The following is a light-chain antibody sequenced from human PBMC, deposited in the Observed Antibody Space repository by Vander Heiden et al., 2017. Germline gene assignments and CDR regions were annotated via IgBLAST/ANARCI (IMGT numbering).Light chain of an antibody. CDR1: SSDVGGYNY. CDR3: SSYAGSNIVV. Sequence: QSALTQPPPASGSPGQSVTISCTGTSSDVGGYNYVSGYQQHPGTAPQLMIYEVSTRPSGVPDRFSGSKSGNTASLTVSGLQAEDEADYYCSSYAGSNIVVFGGGTKLTVL. V-gene: IGLV2-8*01. J-gene: IGLJ2*01. CDR2: EVS.